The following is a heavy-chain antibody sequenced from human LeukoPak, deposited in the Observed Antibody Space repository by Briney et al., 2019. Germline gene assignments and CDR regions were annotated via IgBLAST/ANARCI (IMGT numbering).Heavy chain of an antibody. CDR3: VRGVGYTLLS. CDR2: VSFDGSNE. V-gene: IGHV3-30-3*01. Sequence: PGRSLRLSCADSGLTFGTSAMHWARQAPGKGLEWVAVVSFDGSNEKYADSVRGRLTISRDNSKKMLYLQMNSLSREDTAVYYCVRGVGYTLLSWGQGTLVTVSS. D-gene: IGHD1-1*01. CDR1: GLTFGTSA. J-gene: IGHJ5*02.